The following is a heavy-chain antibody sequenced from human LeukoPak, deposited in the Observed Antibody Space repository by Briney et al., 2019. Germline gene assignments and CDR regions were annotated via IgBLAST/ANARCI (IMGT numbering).Heavy chain of an antibody. CDR1: GGSISSSSYY. Sequence: SETLSLTCTVSGGSISSSSYYWGWIRQPPGKGLEWIGSIYYSGSTYYNPSLKSRVTISVDTSKNQFSLKLSSVTAADTAVYYCAEEDSSSGAYAFDIWGQGTMVTVSS. J-gene: IGHJ3*02. D-gene: IGHD6-6*01. CDR3: AEEDSSSGAYAFDI. CDR2: IYYSGST. V-gene: IGHV4-39*01.